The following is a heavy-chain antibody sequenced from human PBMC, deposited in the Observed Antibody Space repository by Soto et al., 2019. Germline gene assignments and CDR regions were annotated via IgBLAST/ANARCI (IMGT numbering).Heavy chain of an antibody. V-gene: IGHV3-23*01. D-gene: IGHD3-22*01. CDR3: AKNLPDRYYYMDV. Sequence: EVQLLESTGGLVQPGGSLRLSCAASGFSFSSYAMSWVRQAPGKGLEWVSAISGSGGSTHYADSVKGRFTISRDNSKNTLYLQMNSLRDEDTAVYYCAKNLPDRYYYMDVWGKGTTVTVSS. CDR1: GFSFSSYA. CDR2: ISGSGGST. J-gene: IGHJ6*03.